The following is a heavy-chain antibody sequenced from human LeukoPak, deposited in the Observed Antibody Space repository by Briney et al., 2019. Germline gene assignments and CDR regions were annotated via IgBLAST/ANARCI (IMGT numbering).Heavy chain of an antibody. J-gene: IGHJ4*02. D-gene: IGHD2-15*01. CDR1: GFTFASYA. CDR3: TKNREATPQKIYFDY. V-gene: IGHV3-23*01. CDR2: LTGSGSST. Sequence: GGSLRLSCAACGFTFASYAMSWVRQAPGKGLERVSTLTGSGSSTYYADSVKGRFTMSRDNSKNTLYLQMNSLRAEDTAVYFCTKNREATPQKIYFDYWGQGTLVTVSS.